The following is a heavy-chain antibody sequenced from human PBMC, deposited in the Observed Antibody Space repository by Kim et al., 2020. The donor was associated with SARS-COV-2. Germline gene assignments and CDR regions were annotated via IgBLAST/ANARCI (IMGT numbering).Heavy chain of an antibody. D-gene: IGHD6-19*01. J-gene: IGHJ4*02. CDR3: VREGRESGWNSPLDY. CDR2: IDPNSGKR. Sequence: ASVKVFCKASGYNLNDYEIHWVRQAPGQGLEWMGWIDPNSGKRDYVQKFQGRVTMTRDTSINTAYMEPGRLTSDDTAVYYCVREGRESGWNSPLDYWGQGTLVTVSS. CDR1: GYNLNDYE. V-gene: IGHV1-2*02.